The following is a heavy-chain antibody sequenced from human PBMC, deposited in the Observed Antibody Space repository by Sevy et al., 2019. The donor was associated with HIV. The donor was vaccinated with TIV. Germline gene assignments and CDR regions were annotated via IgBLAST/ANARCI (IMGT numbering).Heavy chain of an antibody. CDR3: DIDFWTANYMNNYY. CDR2: VYYDGNNK. CDR1: GFTFSTYP. J-gene: IGHJ4*02. Sequence: GESLKISCAASGFTFSTYPMHWVRQAPGRGLEWVAYVYYDGNNKYYADSVKGRFTISRDNSQNTLYLQMNSLRSEDTAVYYCDIDFWTANYMNNYYWGQGTLVTVSS. D-gene: IGHD3-3*01. V-gene: IGHV3-30*02.